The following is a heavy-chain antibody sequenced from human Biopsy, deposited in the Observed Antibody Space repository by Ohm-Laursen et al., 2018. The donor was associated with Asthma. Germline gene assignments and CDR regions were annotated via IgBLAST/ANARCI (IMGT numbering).Heavy chain of an antibody. D-gene: IGHD6-13*01. CDR3: ARATSTWSQSGPHFFDH. CDR1: PGSINDYY. J-gene: IGHJ5*02. V-gene: IGHV4-59*07. Sequence: SDTLSLTCTVYPGSINDYYWNWIRRFPGKGLEWIGYVHSSGSTRFNPSLKSRVTVSVDTSVDQVSLKLSSVSAADTAIYYCARATSTWSQSGPHFFDHWGPGTLVTVSS. CDR2: VHSSGST.